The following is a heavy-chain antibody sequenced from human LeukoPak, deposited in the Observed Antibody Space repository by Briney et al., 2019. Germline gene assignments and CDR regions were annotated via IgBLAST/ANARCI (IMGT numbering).Heavy chain of an antibody. CDR3: AREGGPSGRDY. CDR1: GGSISSGDYY. D-gene: IGHD1-26*01. CDR2: IYYSGST. V-gene: IGHV4-31*03. J-gene: IGHJ4*02. Sequence: SQTLSLTCTVSGGSISSGDYYWSWIRQHPGKGLEWIGYIYYSGSTYYNPSLKSRVTISVDTSKNQFSLKLSSVTAADTAVYYCAREGGPSGRDYWGQGTLVTVSS.